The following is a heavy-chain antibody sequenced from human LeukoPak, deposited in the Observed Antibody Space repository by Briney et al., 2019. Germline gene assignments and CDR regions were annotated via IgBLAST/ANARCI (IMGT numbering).Heavy chain of an antibody. V-gene: IGHV4-34*01. D-gene: IGHD3-3*01. J-gene: IGHJ4*02. CDR2: INHSGST. Sequence: SETLSLTCAVYGGSFSGYYWSWIRQPPGKGLEWIGEINHSGSTNYNPSFKSRVTISVDTSKNQFSLKLSSVTAADTAVYYCARGSVWRPLDYWGQGTLVTVSS. CDR3: ARGSVWRPLDY. CDR1: GGSFSGYY.